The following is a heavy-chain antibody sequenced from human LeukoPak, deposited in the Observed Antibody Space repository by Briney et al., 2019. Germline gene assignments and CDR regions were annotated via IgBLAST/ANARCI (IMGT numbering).Heavy chain of an antibody. D-gene: IGHD3-16*01. J-gene: IGHJ5*02. CDR3: AKDGADMITFGGVTYPSSWFDP. Sequence: GGSLRLSCTASGLTVSSNCMSWVRQAPGKGLEWVSFIYSGGNTYYADSVKGRFTISRDNSKNTLYLQMNSLRAEDTAVYYCAKDGADMITFGGVTYPSSWFDPWGQGTLVTVSS. CDR2: IYSGGNT. V-gene: IGHV3-53*01. CDR1: GLTVSSNC.